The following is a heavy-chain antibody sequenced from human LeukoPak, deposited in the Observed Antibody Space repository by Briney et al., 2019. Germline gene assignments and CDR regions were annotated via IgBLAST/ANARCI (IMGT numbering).Heavy chain of an antibody. CDR3: AKDRFEGSAWYGPFDY. J-gene: IGHJ4*02. CDR2: INPSGGST. V-gene: IGHV1-46*01. CDR1: GYTFTSYY. D-gene: IGHD6-19*01. Sequence: GASVKVSCKASGYTFTSYYMHWVRQAPGQGLEWMGIINPSGGSTSYAQKFQGRVTMTRDMSTSTDYMELSSLRAEDTAVYYCAKDRFEGSAWYGPFDYWGQGTLVTVSS.